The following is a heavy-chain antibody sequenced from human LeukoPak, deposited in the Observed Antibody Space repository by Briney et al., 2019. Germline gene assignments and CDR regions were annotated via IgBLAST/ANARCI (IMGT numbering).Heavy chain of an antibody. Sequence: ASVKVSYKASGGTFSSYAISWVRQAPGQGLEWMGGIIPIFGTANYAQKFQGRVTITADESTSTAYMELSSLRSEDTAVYYCARGVGYYDSSGYYQAYFDYWGQGTLVTVSS. V-gene: IGHV1-69*13. CDR1: GGTFSSYA. J-gene: IGHJ4*02. CDR3: ARGVGYYDSSGYYQAYFDY. CDR2: IIPIFGTA. D-gene: IGHD3-22*01.